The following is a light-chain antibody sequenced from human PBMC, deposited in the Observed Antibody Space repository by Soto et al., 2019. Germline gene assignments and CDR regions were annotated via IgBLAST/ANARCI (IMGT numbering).Light chain of an antibody. CDR3: LQDFSYPRT. J-gene: IGKJ1*01. Sequence: AVQLTQSPSSLSASVGDRVTITCRASQGIRTDLGWYQQSPGKAPKVLIVGASTLQSGVPPRFSGSGSGTDFNLTISRLQPEDPATYYCLQDFSYPRTFGQGTKVDIK. CDR2: GAS. V-gene: IGKV1-6*01. CDR1: QGIRTD.